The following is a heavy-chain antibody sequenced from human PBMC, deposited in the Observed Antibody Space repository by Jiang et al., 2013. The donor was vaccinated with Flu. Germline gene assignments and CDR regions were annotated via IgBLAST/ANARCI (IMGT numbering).Heavy chain of an antibody. CDR1: GGSISSSSYY. CDR2: SFHGGRVI. Sequence: GGSISSSSYYWGVVPPGPQGRGWSGLGVSFHGGRVIYSNPSLRSRVTISVDTSKNEFSLKLNSVTAADTAVYYCASGPLEWLMTKYWFDPWGQGTLVTVSS. CDR3: ASGPLEWLMTKYWFDP. J-gene: IGHJ5*02. D-gene: IGHD3-3*01. V-gene: IGHV4-39*01.